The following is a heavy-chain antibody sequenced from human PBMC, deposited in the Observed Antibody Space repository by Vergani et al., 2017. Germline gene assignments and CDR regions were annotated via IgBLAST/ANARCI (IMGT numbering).Heavy chain of an antibody. CDR2: INSDGSST. V-gene: IGHV3-74*01. D-gene: IGHD4-17*01. J-gene: IGHJ4*02. CDR1: GFTLSSYW. CDR3: ARDRWGDYVPDY. Sequence: EVQLVESGGGFVQPGGSLRLSCAASGFTLSSYWMHWVRQAPGKGLVWVSRINSDGSSTSYAASVKGRFTISRDNANNTLYLQMNSLRAEDTAVYYCARDRWGDYVPDYWGQGTLVTVSS.